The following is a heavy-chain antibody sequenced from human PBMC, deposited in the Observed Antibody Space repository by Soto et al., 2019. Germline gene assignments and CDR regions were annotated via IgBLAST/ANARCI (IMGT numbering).Heavy chain of an antibody. CDR1: GDSITTGYYY. CDR2: IYNSGSA. CDR3: ARFYGDNDYFDH. J-gene: IGHJ4*02. V-gene: IGHV4-30-4*01. D-gene: IGHD4-17*01. Sequence: QVHLQESGPGLVKPSQTLSLTCTVLGDSITTGYYYWTWVRQSPGKGLEWIGYIYNSGSAHYNPSLKSRLTMSVDTSKNQCSLKLSSVTAADTAVYYCARFYGDNDYFDHWGLGSLVTVSS.